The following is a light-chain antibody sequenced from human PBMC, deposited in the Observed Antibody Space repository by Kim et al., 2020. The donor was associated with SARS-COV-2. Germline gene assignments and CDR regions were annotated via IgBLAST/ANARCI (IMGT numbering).Light chain of an antibody. CDR3: NSRDRSGTYLE. CDR1: GLRTYF. CDR2: GTN. Sequence: ALGPTVTITCQGDGLRTYFASWFQQKPGQAPVLVFYGTNHLPSGIPDRFSGSRSGNTISLTITGDQAEDEADYFCNSRDRSGTYLEFGGGTQLTVL. V-gene: IGLV3-19*01. J-gene: IGLJ3*02.